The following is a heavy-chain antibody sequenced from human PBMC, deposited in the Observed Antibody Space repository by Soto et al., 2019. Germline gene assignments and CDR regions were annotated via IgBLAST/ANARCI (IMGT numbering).Heavy chain of an antibody. CDR3: ARSGRDTYYDFWSGYYRGAPAWYYYYIDV. V-gene: IGHV4-59*08. D-gene: IGHD3-3*01. CDR2: IYYSGST. CDR1: GGSISSYY. J-gene: IGHJ6*03. Sequence: SETLSLTCTVSGGSISSYYWSWIRQPPGKGLEWIGYIYYSGSTNYNPSLKSRVTISVDTSKNQFSLKLSSVTAADTAVYYCARSGRDTYYDFWSGYYRGAPAWYYYYIDVWGKGTTVT.